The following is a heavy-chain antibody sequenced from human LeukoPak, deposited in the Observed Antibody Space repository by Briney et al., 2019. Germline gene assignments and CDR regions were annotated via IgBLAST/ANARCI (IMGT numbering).Heavy chain of an antibody. V-gene: IGHV3-48*01. Sequence: GGSLRLSCAASGFTFSSYSMNWVRQAPGKGLEWLSYISTSSITKYYADSVKGRFTISRDDAKNSLSLQMNSLRADDTAVYYCAKEMGFCSGGSCYRWFDSWGQGTLVTVSS. CDR1: GFTFSSYS. D-gene: IGHD2-15*01. CDR3: AKEMGFCSGGSCYRWFDS. CDR2: ISTSSITK. J-gene: IGHJ5*01.